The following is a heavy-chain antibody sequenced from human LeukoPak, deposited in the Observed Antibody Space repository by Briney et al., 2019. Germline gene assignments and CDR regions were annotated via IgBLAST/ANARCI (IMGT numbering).Heavy chain of an antibody. Sequence: GGSLRLSCAASGFTFSGFSMSWVRQSPTKGLEWVANVKQDGSERYYVDSVKGRSTISRDNAKNSLSLQMNNLRVEDTAVYYCARAGSHWHYVYWGQGTVVTVSS. D-gene: IGHD3-10*01. V-gene: IGHV3-7*01. CDR2: VKQDGSER. CDR3: ARAGSHWHYVY. CDR1: GFTFSGFS. J-gene: IGHJ4*02.